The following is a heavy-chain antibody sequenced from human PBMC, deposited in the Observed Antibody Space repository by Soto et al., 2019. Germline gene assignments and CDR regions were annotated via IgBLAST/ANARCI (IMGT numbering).Heavy chain of an antibody. V-gene: IGHV3-30*03. CDR3: ARGGLEWNFDY. CDR2: IASDGGEK. Sequence: QVHLVESGGGVVQPGRSLRLSCVASGFTFRNYGMHWVRQAPGKGLEWLAVIASDGGEKYYADSMEGRFIISRDNSENKVCLEMNNLRGDETAIYYWARGGLEWNFDYWGQGTLVTVSS. CDR1: GFTFRNYG. D-gene: IGHD1-1*01. J-gene: IGHJ4*02.